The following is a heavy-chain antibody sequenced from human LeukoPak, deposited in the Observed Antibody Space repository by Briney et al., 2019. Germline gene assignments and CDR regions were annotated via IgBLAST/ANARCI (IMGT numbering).Heavy chain of an antibody. D-gene: IGHD3-10*01. CDR1: GFTFSSYE. V-gene: IGHV3-48*03. CDR2: ISSSGSTI. Sequence: GGSLRLSCAASGFTFSSYEMNWVRQAPGKGLEWVSYISSSGSTIYYADSVKGRFTISRDNSKNTLHLQMNSLRAEDTAVYYCARESYGSGGWYYYMDVWGKGTTVTISS. J-gene: IGHJ6*03. CDR3: ARESYGSGGWYYYMDV.